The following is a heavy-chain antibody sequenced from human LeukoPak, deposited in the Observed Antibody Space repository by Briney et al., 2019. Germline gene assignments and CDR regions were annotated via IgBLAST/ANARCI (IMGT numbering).Heavy chain of an antibody. CDR2: IFTNADLT. Sequence: GGSLRLSCSASGFTLSTYPMHWVRQAPGKGLEYVSTIFTNADLTSYAASVRGRFSTSRDNSKNTLYLQMSSLRPEDTAVYYCVKSPSAGVDVWGQGATVIVSS. J-gene: IGHJ6*02. CDR3: VKSPSAGVDV. CDR1: GFTLSTYP. V-gene: IGHV3-64D*09.